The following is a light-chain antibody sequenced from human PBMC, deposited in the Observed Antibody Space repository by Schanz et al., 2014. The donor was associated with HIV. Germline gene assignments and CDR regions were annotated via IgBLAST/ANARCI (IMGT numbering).Light chain of an antibody. J-gene: IGLJ3*02. CDR2: DVN. CDR1: SSDIGGYNY. Sequence: QSALTQPASVSGSPGQSITISCTGTSSDIGGYNYVSWYQQHPNKAPKLIIYDVNNRPSGVSNRFSGSKSGNTASLTISGLQAEDEADYYCCSYAGSSTWVFGGGTKLTVL. CDR3: CSYAGSSTWV. V-gene: IGLV2-14*03.